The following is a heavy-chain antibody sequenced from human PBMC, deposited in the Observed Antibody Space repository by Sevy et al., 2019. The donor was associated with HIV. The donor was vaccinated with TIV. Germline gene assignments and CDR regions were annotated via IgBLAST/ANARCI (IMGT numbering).Heavy chain of an antibody. CDR2: INQDGSEK. D-gene: IGHD3-10*01. V-gene: IGHV3-7*01. J-gene: IGHJ4*02. Sequence: GGSLRLSCAASGFTFSKYWMSWVRQAPGKGLEWVANINQDGSEKYYVDSVKGRFTISRDNGKNSLYLQMNSLRAEDTAVYYCERETGSSHFDYWGQRTLVTVSS. CDR3: ERETGSSHFDY. CDR1: GFTFSKYW.